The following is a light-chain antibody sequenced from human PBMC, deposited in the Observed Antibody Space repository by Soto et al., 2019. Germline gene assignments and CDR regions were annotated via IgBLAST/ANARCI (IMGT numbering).Light chain of an antibody. CDR3: QQYVSSVT. CDR2: GAS. CDR1: QSVDSSF. Sequence: EIVLTQSPGSLSLSPGERATLSCRASQSVDSSFFAWYQKKPGQAPRLLIYGASKRATGIPDRFSGSGSGTDFILTISRLEPEDFAVYYCQQYVSSVTFGQGTKVEIK. J-gene: IGKJ1*01. V-gene: IGKV3-20*01.